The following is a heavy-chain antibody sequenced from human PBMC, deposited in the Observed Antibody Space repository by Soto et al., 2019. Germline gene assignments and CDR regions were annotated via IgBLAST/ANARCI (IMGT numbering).Heavy chain of an antibody. CDR1: GFTFSSYS. Sequence: GGSLRLSCAASGFTFSSYSMNWVRQAPGKGLEWVSSIISSSSYIYYADSVKGRFTISRDNAKNSLFLQMNSPRAEDTAVYYCARDGPARQQLLDYYYYGMDVWGQGTTVTVSS. J-gene: IGHJ6*02. V-gene: IGHV3-21*01. CDR2: IISSSSYI. D-gene: IGHD6-13*01. CDR3: ARDGPARQQLLDYYYYGMDV.